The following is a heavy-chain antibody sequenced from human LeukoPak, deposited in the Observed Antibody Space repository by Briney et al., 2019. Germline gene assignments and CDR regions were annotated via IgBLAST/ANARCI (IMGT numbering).Heavy chain of an antibody. CDR1: GVSISSSNW. J-gene: IGHJ4*02. V-gene: IGHV4-4*02. D-gene: IGHD3-22*01. Sequence: PSGTLSLTRAVSGVSISSSNWWSWVRQPPGKGLEWIGEIYHSGSTNYNPSLKSRVTISVDKSKNQFSLKLSSVTAADTAVYYCARGLAYYYDSSGHSYYWGQGTLVTVSS. CDR2: IYHSGST. CDR3: ARGLAYYYDSSGHSYY.